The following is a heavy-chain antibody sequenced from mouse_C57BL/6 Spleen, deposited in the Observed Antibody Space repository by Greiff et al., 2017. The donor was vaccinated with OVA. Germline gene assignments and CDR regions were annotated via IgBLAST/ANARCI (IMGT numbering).Heavy chain of an antibody. CDR2: INPSSGYT. J-gene: IGHJ2*01. CDR3: ASGSSSYYFDY. V-gene: IGHV1-4*01. CDR1: GFTFTSYS. Sequence: QVQLHQSGAELARPGASVKMSCKASGFTFTSYSLHWVKQRPGQGLDWIGYINPSSGYTKYNQKFKDKATLTADKSSSTAYMQLSSLTSEDSAVYYCASGSSSYYFDYWGQGTTLTVSS. D-gene: IGHD1-1*01.